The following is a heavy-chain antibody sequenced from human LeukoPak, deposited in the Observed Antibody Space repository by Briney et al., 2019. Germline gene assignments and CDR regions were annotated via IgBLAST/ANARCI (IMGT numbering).Heavy chain of an antibody. CDR3: AQGTRDYNDY. Sequence: SETLSLTCTVSGGSISSYYWSWIRQPPGKGLEWIGYIYYSGSTNYNPSLKSRVTISVDTSKNQFSLKLSSVTAADTAVYYCAQGTRDYNDYWGQGTLVTVSS. CDR2: IYYSGST. V-gene: IGHV4-59*01. CDR1: GGSISSYY. J-gene: IGHJ4*02.